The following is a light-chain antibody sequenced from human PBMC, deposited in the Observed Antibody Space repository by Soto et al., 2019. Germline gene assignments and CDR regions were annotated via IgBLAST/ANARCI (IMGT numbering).Light chain of an antibody. CDR2: KAS. Sequence: DIQMTQSPSTLSGSVGDRVAITCRASQTISSWLAWYQQKRGKAPKLLIYKASTLKSGVPSRFSGSGSGTEFTLTISSLQPDDFATYYCQHYNSYSEAFGQGTRLEIK. J-gene: IGKJ5*01. CDR1: QTISSW. V-gene: IGKV1-5*03. CDR3: QHYNSYSEA.